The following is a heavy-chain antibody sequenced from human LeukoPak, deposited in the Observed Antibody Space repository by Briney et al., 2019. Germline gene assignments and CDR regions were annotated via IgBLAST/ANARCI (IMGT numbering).Heavy chain of an antibody. CDR3: ARGARYSGYEGPYFDY. CDR2: IYSSGST. CDR1: GGSISSGSHY. V-gene: IGHV4-61*02. J-gene: IGHJ4*02. Sequence: SETLSLTCTVSGGSISSGSHYWNWIRQAAGKGLEWIGRIYSSGSTNYNPSLKSRVTISVDTSKNQFSLKLSSVTAADTAVYYCARGARYSGYEGPYFDYWGQGTLVTVSS. D-gene: IGHD5-12*01.